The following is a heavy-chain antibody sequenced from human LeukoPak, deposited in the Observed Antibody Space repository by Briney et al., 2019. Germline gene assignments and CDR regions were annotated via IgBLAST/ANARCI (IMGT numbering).Heavy chain of an antibody. Sequence: SETLSLTCTVSGGSISSYYWSRIRQPPGKGLEWIGYIYYSGSTNYNPSLKSRVTISVDTSKNQFSLKLSSVTAADTAVYYCARGTRPYYFDYWGQGTLVTVSS. CDR2: IYYSGST. D-gene: IGHD3-10*01. V-gene: IGHV4-59*01. CDR1: GGSISSYY. CDR3: ARGTRPYYFDY. J-gene: IGHJ4*02.